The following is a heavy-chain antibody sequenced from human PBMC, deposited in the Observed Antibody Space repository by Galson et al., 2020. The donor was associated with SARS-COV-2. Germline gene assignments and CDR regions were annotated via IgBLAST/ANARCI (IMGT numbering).Heavy chain of an antibody. CDR2: IRYDGSNK. CDR3: AKRYCSSTSCYKAHDAFDI. J-gene: IGHJ3*02. CDR1: GFTFSSYG. V-gene: IGHV3-30*02. Sequence: GGSLRLSCAASGFTFSSYGMHWVRQAPGKGLEWVAFIRYDGSNKYYADSVKGRFTISRDNSKNTLYLQMNSLRAEDTAVYYCAKRYCSSTSCYKAHDAFDIWGQGTMVTVSS. D-gene: IGHD2-2*02.